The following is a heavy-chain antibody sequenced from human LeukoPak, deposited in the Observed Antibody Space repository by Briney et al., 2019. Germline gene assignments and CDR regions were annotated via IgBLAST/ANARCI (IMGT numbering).Heavy chain of an antibody. CDR2: ISGSGGST. CDR1: GFTFSSYA. D-gene: IGHD6-19*01. J-gene: IGHJ4*02. V-gene: IGHV3-23*01. Sequence: GGSLRLSCAASGFTFSSYAMSWVRQAPGKGLEWVSAISGSGGSTYYADSVKGRFTISRDNAKNSLYLQMNSLRAKDTAVYYCARESIAVAGAPFDYWGQGTLVTVSS. CDR3: ARESIAVAGAPFDY.